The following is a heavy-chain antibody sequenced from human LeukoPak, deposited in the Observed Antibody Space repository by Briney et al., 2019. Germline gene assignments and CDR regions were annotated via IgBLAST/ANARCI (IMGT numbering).Heavy chain of an antibody. Sequence: PGGSLRLSCVASGFNFSNYRMNWVRQAPGKGLEWLSSISTRSKYRQYADSLKGRFTISRDNAKNSSYLQIDSLRAEDTAIYYCARDLCLLRGYSVYEAWWQLYGMDVWGRGTTVTVSS. V-gene: IGHV3-21*04. CDR2: ISTRSKYR. J-gene: IGHJ6*02. CDR3: ARDLCLLRGYSVYEAWWQLYGMDV. CDR1: GFNFSNYR. D-gene: IGHD5/OR15-5a*01.